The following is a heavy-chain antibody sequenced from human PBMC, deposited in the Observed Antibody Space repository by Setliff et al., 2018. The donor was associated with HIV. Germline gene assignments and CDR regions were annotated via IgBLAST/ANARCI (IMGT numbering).Heavy chain of an antibody. D-gene: IGHD1-20*01. V-gene: IGHV1-69*13. Sequence: GASVKVSCKASGGTATAYAISWVRQAPGQGLEWMGGTIPIFGTANYAQKFQGRLTISADESTSTAYMELSSLRSEDTAVYYCARGRITGSINFWGQGTLVTVSS. J-gene: IGHJ4*02. CDR1: GGTATAYA. CDR3: ARGRITGSINF. CDR2: TIPIFGTA.